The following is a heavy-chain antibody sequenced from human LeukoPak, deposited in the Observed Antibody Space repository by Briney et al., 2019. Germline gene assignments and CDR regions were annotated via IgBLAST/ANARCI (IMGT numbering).Heavy chain of an antibody. V-gene: IGHV3-21*01. J-gene: IGHJ4*02. CDR1: GFTFSSYA. Sequence: GGSLRLSCAASGFTFSSYAMHWVRQAPGKGLEWVSSISSSGSYIYYADSMKGRFTTSRDNARNSLYLHMNTLRGEDTAVYYCARDRYGDYSIDYWGQGTLVTVSS. D-gene: IGHD4-17*01. CDR3: ARDRYGDYSIDY. CDR2: ISSSGSYI.